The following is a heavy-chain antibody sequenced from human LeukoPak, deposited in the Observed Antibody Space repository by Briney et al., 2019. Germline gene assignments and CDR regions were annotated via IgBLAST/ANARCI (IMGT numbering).Heavy chain of an antibody. D-gene: IGHD3-22*01. Sequence: SETLSLTCTVSGGSISSGGYYWSWIRQHPGKGLEWIGYIYYSGSTYCNPSLKSRVTISVDTSKNQFSLKLSSVTAADTAVYYCARVGSGYYFSPRAFDIWGQGTMVTVSS. CDR2: IYYSGST. CDR1: GGSISSGGYY. V-gene: IGHV4-31*03. CDR3: ARVGSGYYFSPRAFDI. J-gene: IGHJ3*02.